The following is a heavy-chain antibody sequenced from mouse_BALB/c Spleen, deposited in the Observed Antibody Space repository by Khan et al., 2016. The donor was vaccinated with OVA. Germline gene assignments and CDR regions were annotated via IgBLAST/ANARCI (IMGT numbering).Heavy chain of an antibody. CDR2: IDPSKSET. J-gene: IGHJ3*01. D-gene: IGHD1-1*01. V-gene: IGHV1S127*01. Sequence: QVQLQQPGPELVRPGASVKMSCKASGYTFTSFWIHWVKQRPGQGLEWIGMIDPSKSETRLNQKFKDKATLNVDKSSNTTYMQLSRLTSEDSAVYYCARGDYGSPFAYWGQGTLVTVSA. CDR3: ARGDYGSPFAY. CDR1: GYTFTSFW.